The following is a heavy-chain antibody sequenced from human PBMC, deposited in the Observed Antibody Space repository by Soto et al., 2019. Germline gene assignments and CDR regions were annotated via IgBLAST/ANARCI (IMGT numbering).Heavy chain of an antibody. Sequence: GGSLRLSCAASGFTFSSYGMSWVRQAPGKGLEWVAGLNGNGDHTYYTVSVRGRFTISRDNSKNTVFLQMNSLRVDDTGVYYCSRFPPFVVPVVLIFATWGQGTGVTVSS. CDR1: GFTFSSYG. CDR2: LNGNGDHT. J-gene: IGHJ5*02. D-gene: IGHD2-21*01. V-gene: IGHV3-23*01. CDR3: SRFPPFVVPVVLIFAT.